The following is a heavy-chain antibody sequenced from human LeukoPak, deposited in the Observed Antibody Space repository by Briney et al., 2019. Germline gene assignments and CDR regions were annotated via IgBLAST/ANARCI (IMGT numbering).Heavy chain of an antibody. CDR2: MNPNSGNT. CDR3: ARGPYCSGGSCSYYYYYYVDV. D-gene: IGHD2-15*01. Sequence: ASVKVSCKASGYTFTSYDINWVRRATGQGLEWMGWMNPNSGNTGYAQKFQGRVTITRNTSISTAYMELSSLRSEDTAVYYCARGPYCSGGSCSYYYYYYVDVWGKGTTVTVSS. CDR1: GYTFTSYD. V-gene: IGHV1-8*03. J-gene: IGHJ6*03.